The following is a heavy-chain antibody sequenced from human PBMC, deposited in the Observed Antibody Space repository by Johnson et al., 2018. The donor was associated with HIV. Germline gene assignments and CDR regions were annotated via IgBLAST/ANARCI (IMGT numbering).Heavy chain of an antibody. Sequence: QVQLVESGGGVVQPGGSLRLSCAASGFTFSSYGIHWVRQAPGKGLEWVSVIYSGGSTYYADSVKGRFTISRDNSKNTLYLQMNSLRAEDTAVYYCARDLVAGTSAFDIWGQGTMVTVSS. CDR1: GFTFSSYG. J-gene: IGHJ3*02. CDR3: ARDLVAGTSAFDI. D-gene: IGHD6-19*01. CDR2: IYSGGST. V-gene: IGHV3-NL1*01.